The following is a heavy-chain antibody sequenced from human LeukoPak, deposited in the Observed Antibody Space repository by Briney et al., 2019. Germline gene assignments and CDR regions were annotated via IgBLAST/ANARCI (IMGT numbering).Heavy chain of an antibody. V-gene: IGHV3-23*01. CDR2: ISGSGGST. D-gene: IGHD6-13*01. CDR1: GFTFSSYA. J-gene: IGHJ3*02. CDR3: ADSSSWYSDAFDI. Sequence: GGSLRLSCAASGFTFSSYAMSWVRQAPGKGLEWVSAISGSGGSTYYADSVKGRFAISGDNSKNTLYLQMNSLRAEDTAVYYCADSSSWYSDAFDIWGQGTMVTVSS.